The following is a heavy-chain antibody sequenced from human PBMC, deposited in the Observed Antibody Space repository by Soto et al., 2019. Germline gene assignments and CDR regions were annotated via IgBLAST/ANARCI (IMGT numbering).Heavy chain of an antibody. CDR2: IYYSGST. Sequence: SETLSLTCTVSGGSISSYDWSWIRQPPGKGLEWIGYIYYSGSTNYNPSLKSRVTISVDTSKNQFSLKLSSVTAADTAVYYCARGTTGTTSNFLDYWGQGTLVTVSS. D-gene: IGHD1-7*01. CDR1: GGSISSYD. CDR3: ARGTTGTTSNFLDY. J-gene: IGHJ4*02. V-gene: IGHV4-59*01.